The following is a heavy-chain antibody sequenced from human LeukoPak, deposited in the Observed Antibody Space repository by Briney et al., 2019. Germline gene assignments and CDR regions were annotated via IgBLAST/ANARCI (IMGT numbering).Heavy chain of an antibody. J-gene: IGHJ6*02. Sequence: SVKVSCKASGFTFTTSAVQWVRQDRGQRLEWIGWIVVGSGNTNYAQKFQERVTITRDMSTSTVYMDLSSQRSEDTAVYYCAAASNYYDRSNYYSYAMGVWGQGTTVTVSS. D-gene: IGHD3-22*01. CDR1: GFTFTTSA. V-gene: IGHV1-58*01. CDR2: IVVGSGNT. CDR3: AAASNYYDRSNYYSYAMGV.